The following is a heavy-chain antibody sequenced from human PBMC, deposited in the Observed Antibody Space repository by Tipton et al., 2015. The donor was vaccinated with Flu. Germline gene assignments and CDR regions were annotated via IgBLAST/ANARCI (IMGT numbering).Heavy chain of an antibody. Sequence: SLRLSCAASGFTFSSYAMHWVRQAPVKGLEWVAVISYVGSNKYYADSVKRRFTISRDNSKNTLYLQMNSLRAEDTAVYYCARDVDDILTGYHDAFDIWGQGTMVTVSS. CDR3: ARDVDDILTGYHDAFDI. CDR2: ISYVGSNK. CDR1: GFTFSSYA. D-gene: IGHD3-9*01. V-gene: IGHV3-30*04. J-gene: IGHJ3*02.